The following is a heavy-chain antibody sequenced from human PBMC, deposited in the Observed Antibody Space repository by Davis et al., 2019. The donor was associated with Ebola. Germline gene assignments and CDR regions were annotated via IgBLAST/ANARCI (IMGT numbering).Heavy chain of an antibody. CDR2: INSDGSST. D-gene: IGHD1-14*01. CDR1: GFTFSTYW. Sequence: GESLKISCAASGFTFSTYWMLWVRQAPGKGLVWVSRINSDGSSTSYADSVKGRFTISRDNAKNTLYLQMHSLRAEDTAVYYCTRPGYNTWPWGQGTLVTVSS. V-gene: IGHV3-74*01. CDR3: TRPGYNTWP. J-gene: IGHJ4*02.